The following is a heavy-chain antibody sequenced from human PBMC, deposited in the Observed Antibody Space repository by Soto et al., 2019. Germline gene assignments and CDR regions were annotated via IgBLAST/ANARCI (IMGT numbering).Heavy chain of an antibody. Sequence: SVKVSCKASGGTFSSYAISWVRQAPGQGLEWMGGIIPIFGTANYAQKFQGRVTITTDTSTSTAYMELRSLRSDDTAVYYCARVRSKGHGFDYWGQGTLVTVSS. V-gene: IGHV1-69*05. CDR3: ARVRSKGHGFDY. D-gene: IGHD3-10*01. CDR1: GGTFSSYA. CDR2: IIPIFGTA. J-gene: IGHJ4*02.